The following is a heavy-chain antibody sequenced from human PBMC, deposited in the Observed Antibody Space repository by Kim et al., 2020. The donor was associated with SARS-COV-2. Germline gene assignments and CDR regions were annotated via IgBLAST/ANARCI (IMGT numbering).Heavy chain of an antibody. V-gene: IGHV3-30*18. Sequence: GGSLRLSCAASGFTFSSYGMHWVRQAPGKGLEWVAVISYDGSNKYYADSVKGRFTISRDNSKNTLYLQMNSLRAEDTAVYYCAKEPAFHQGVLWFGESYVAFDIWGQGTMVTVSS. CDR3: AKEPAFHQGVLWFGESYVAFDI. CDR2: ISYDGSNK. D-gene: IGHD3-10*01. J-gene: IGHJ3*02. CDR1: GFTFSSYG.